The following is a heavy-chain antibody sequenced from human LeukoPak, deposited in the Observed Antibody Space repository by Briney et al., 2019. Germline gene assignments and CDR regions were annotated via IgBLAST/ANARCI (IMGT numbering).Heavy chain of an antibody. V-gene: IGHV3-7*03. CDR3: ARGPLIAAAGTW. J-gene: IGHJ4*02. Sequence: GGSLRLSCAASGFTFSSYWMSWVRQAPGEGLEWVAKINQDGTEKAYVDSVRGQSTISRDNAKNSLFLQMNSLRAEDTAVYYCARGPLIAAAGTWWGQGTLVTVSS. CDR1: GFTFSSYW. CDR2: INQDGTEK. D-gene: IGHD6-13*01.